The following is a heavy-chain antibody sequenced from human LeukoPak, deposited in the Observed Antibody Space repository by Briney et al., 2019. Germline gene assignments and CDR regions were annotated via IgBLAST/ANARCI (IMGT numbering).Heavy chain of an antibody. CDR2: IYHAGST. CDR3: ASGPYCGGDCYRFPFDY. J-gene: IGHJ4*02. CDR1: GGSISSGGYS. D-gene: IGHD2-21*02. Sequence: SETLSLTCAVSGGSISSGGYSWSWVRQPPGKGLEWIGYIYHAGSTYYHPSLSSRVTMSLDRSKNQFSLKLSSVTAADTAVYYCASGPYCGGDCYRFPFDYWGQGTLVTVSS. V-gene: IGHV4-30-2*01.